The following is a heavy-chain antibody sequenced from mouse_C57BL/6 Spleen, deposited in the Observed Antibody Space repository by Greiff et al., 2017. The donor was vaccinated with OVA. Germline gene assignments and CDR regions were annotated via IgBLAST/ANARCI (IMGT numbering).Heavy chain of an antibody. J-gene: IGHJ4*01. V-gene: IGHV3-6*01. D-gene: IGHD2-4*01. CDR1: GYSITSGYY. Sequence: EVKLQESGPGLVKPSQSLSLTCSVTGYSITSGYYWNWIRQFPGNKLEWMGYISYDGSNNYNPSLKNRISITRDTSKNQFFLKLNSVTTEDTATYYCARRGLRHAMDYWGQGTSVTVSS. CDR3: ARRGLRHAMDY. CDR2: ISYDGSN.